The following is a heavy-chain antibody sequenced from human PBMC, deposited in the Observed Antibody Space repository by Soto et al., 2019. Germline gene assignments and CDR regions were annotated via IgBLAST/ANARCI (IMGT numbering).Heavy chain of an antibody. Sequence: XGSLRLSCAASGFTFSGSAMHWVRQASGKGLEWVGRIRSKANSYATAYAASVKGRFTISRDDSKNTAYLQMNSLKTEDTAVYYCTRQTPYCSSTSCYEILYYYYGMDVSGHGTTVTVSS. D-gene: IGHD2-2*01. CDR1: GFTFSGSA. CDR3: TRQTPYCSSTSCYEILYYYYGMDV. V-gene: IGHV3-73*01. J-gene: IGHJ6*02. CDR2: IRSKANSYAT.